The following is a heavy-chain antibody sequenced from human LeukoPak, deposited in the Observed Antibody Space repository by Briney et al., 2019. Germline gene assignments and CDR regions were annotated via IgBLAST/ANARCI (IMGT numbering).Heavy chain of an antibody. CDR3: ASHRARYCSSTSCPRTFDY. CDR2: INHSGST. CDR1: GGSFSGYY. Sequence: SETLSLTCAVYGGSFSGYYWSWIRQPPGKGLEWIGEINHSGSTNYNPSLKSRVTISVDTSKNQFSLKLSSVTAADTAVYYCASHRARYCSSTSCPRTFDYWGQGTLVTVSS. J-gene: IGHJ4*02. D-gene: IGHD2-2*01. V-gene: IGHV4-34*01.